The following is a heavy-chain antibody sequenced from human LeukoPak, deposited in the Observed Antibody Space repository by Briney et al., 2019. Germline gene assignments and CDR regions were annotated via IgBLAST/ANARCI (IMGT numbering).Heavy chain of an antibody. D-gene: IGHD3-3*01. J-gene: IGHJ4*02. CDR1: GYTFTSYD. Sequence: ASVKVSCKASGYTFTSYDINWVRQATGQGLEWMGWMNPNSGNTGYAQKFQGRVTMTRDTSISTAYMELSRLRSDDTAVYYCARDHDFWSGYNYYFDYWGQGTLVTVSS. V-gene: IGHV1-8*01. CDR3: ARDHDFWSGYNYYFDY. CDR2: MNPNSGNT.